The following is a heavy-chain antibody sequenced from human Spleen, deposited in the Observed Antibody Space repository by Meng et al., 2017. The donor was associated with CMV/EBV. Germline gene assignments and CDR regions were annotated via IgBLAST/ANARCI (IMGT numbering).Heavy chain of an antibody. CDR1: GGSFSGYY. Sequence: QLQQWGAGLLKPSETLSLTCAVYGGSFSGYYWSWIRQPPGKGLEWIGEINHSGSTNYNPSLKSRVTISVDTSKNQFSLKLSSVTAADTAVYYCARATTRGWFDPWGQGTLVTVSS. CDR3: ARATTRGWFDP. V-gene: IGHV4-34*01. J-gene: IGHJ5*02. D-gene: IGHD5-12*01. CDR2: INHSGST.